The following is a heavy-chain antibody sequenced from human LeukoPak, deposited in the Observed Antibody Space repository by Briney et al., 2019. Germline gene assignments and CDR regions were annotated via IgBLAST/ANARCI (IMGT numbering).Heavy chain of an antibody. CDR3: AKDLGYSGYDPLDH. D-gene: IGHD5-12*01. J-gene: IGHJ4*02. V-gene: IGHV3-23*01. CDR1: GFTFSSYA. CDR2: ISGSGGRT. Sequence: TGGSLRLSCAASGFTFSSYAMSWVRQAPGKGPEWVSVISGSGGRTYYADSVKGRFTISRDNSKNTLYLQMNSLRGEDTAVYYCAKDLGYSGYDPLDHWGQGTLVTVSS.